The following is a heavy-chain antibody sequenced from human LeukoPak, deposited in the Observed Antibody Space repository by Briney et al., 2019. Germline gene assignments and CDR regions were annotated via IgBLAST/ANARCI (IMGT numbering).Heavy chain of an antibody. V-gene: IGHV3-48*03. CDR2: ISSSGSTI. CDR3: AREKFAHITMIADYFDY. CDR1: GFTFSSYE. J-gene: IGHJ4*02. D-gene: IGHD3-22*01. Sequence: GGSLRLSCAASGFTFSSYEMNWVRQAPGKGLEWVSYISSSGSTIYYADSVKGRFTISRDNAKNSLYLQMNSLRAEDTAVYYCAREKFAHITMIADYFDYWGQGTLVTVSS.